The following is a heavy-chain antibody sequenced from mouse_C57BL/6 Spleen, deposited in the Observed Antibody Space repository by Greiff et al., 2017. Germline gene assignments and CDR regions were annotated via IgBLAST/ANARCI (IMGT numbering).Heavy chain of an antibody. CDR1: GYAFTNYL. CDR2: INPGSGGT. J-gene: IGHJ3*01. V-gene: IGHV1-54*01. CDR3: AGGGNYTWFGY. D-gene: IGHD2-1*01. Sequence: QVQLQQSGAELVRPGTSVKVSCKASGYAFTNYLIEWVKQRPGQGLEWIGVINPGSGGTNYNEKFKGKATLTADKSSRTAYMQLSSLTSEDSAVXFCAGGGNYTWFGYWGQGTLGTGS.